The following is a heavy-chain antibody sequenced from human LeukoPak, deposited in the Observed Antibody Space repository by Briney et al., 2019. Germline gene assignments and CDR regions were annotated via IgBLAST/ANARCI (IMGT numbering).Heavy chain of an antibody. V-gene: IGHV3-48*01. CDR1: GFTLSTFR. CDR3: VRDLTYAFDI. J-gene: IGHJ3*02. Sequence: GGSLRLSCSASGFTLSTFRLKWVPHAPGKGRVGLSYLKNSKSIAEPVNGRLTISRVNAKNSLYLQMNSPTAEDTAVYYCVRDLTYAFDIWGQGTMVTVSS. CDR2: LKNSKSI.